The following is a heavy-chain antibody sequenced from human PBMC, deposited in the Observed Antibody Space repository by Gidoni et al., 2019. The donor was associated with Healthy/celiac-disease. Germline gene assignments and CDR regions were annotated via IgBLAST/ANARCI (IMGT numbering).Heavy chain of an antibody. J-gene: IGHJ4*02. D-gene: IGHD6-19*01. CDR1: GGSISRSNYY. CDR3: ARLNTVIVVAGSGLIDY. V-gene: IGHV4-39*01. Sequence: QLQLQESGPGLVKPSETLSLTCTVSGGSISRSNYYWGWIRQPPGKGLECIGSIYYSGSTYYNPSLKSRVTISVDTSKNQFSLKLSSVTAADTAVYYCARLNTVIVVAGSGLIDYWGQGTLVTVSS. CDR2: IYYSGST.